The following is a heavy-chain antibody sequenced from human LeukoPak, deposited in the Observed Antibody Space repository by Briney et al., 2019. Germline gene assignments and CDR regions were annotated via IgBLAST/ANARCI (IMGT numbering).Heavy chain of an antibody. CDR3: AVVVTAIPNWFDP. Sequence: PSETLSLTCAVYGGSFSGYYWSWIRQPPGKGLEWIGSIYYSGSTYYNPSLKSRVTISVDTSKNQFSLKLSSVTAADTAVYYCAVVVTAIPNWFDPWGQGTLVTVSS. CDR1: GGSFSGYY. CDR2: IYYSGST. V-gene: IGHV4-34*01. J-gene: IGHJ5*02. D-gene: IGHD2-21*02.